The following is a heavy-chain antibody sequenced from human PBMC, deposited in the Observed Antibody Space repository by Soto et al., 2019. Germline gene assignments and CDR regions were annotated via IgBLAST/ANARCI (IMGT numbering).Heavy chain of an antibody. Sequence: EVQLVESGGGLVQPGGSLRLSCAASEFTFSSYLMNWVRQAPGEGLEWVANIKEDGSEKYYVDSVKGRFTISRDNAKNSLYLQMNSLRVEDTAVYYCARDLGAPGRGSSVGYYYHYGMDVWGQGTTVNVSS. CDR1: EFTFSSYL. J-gene: IGHJ6*02. V-gene: IGHV3-7*05. CDR2: IKEDGSEK. D-gene: IGHD3-16*01. CDR3: ARDLGAPGRGSSVGYYYHYGMDV.